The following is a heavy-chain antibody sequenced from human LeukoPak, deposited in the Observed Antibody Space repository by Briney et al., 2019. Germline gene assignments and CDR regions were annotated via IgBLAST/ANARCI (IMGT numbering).Heavy chain of an antibody. Sequence: PGRSLRLSCAASGFTFSSYAMHWVRQAPGKGLEWVAVISYDGSNKYYADSVKGRFTISRDNSKNTLYLQMNSLRAEDTAVYYCARDVQLVGASDYWGQGTLVTVSS. J-gene: IGHJ4*02. CDR2: ISYDGSNK. V-gene: IGHV3-30-3*01. CDR1: GFTFSSYA. D-gene: IGHD1-26*01. CDR3: ARDVQLVGASDY.